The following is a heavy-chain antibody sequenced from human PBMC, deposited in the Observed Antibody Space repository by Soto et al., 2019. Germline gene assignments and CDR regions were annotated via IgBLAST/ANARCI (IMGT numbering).Heavy chain of an antibody. CDR1: GFSVISTP. D-gene: IGHD4-17*01. V-gene: IGHV3-23*01. Sequence: EVQLLESGGNLVQPGGSLRLSCAASGFSVISTPMSWVRQAPGKGLEWVSAITDSRGSTHYADSVKGRFTISRDNARNTLYLQMNSLRVEDTTIYYCAKDAPEYGNYYFAPWGQGILVTVSS. CDR3: AKDAPEYGNYYFAP. J-gene: IGHJ4*02. CDR2: ITDSRGST.